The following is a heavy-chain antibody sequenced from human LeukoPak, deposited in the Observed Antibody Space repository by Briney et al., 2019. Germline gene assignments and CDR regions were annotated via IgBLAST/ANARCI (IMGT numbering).Heavy chain of an antibody. V-gene: IGHV4-39*07. CDR1: GGSIRSSSYY. J-gene: IGHJ4*02. Sequence: SETLSLTCTVSGGSIRSSSYYWGWIRQPPGKDLQWIGNIYYPGSTFYNPSLKSRVPISVDQYKNQFSLRLRSVTAADTAVYCCESGRGNGLDYWGQGTLVTVSS. D-gene: IGHD2-8*01. CDR3: ESGRGNGLDY. CDR2: IYYPGST.